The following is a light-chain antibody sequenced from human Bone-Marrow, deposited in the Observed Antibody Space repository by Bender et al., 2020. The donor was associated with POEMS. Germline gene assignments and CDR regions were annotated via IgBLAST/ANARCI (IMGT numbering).Light chain of an antibody. CDR2: EAS. V-gene: IGLV2-23*02. CDR1: SSDVANYKL. Sequence: QSALTQPASVSGSPGQSVTISCTGTSSDVANYKLVSWYQQHPGKAPKLLIYEASKRPSGISNRFSGSKSGYTASLTISVLQAEDEGDYYCFSFAASATFVFGSGTKVTVL. J-gene: IGLJ1*01. CDR3: FSFAASATFV.